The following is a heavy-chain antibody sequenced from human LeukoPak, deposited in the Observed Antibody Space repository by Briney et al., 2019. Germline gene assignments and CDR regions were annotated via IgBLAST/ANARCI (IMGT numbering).Heavy chain of an antibody. Sequence: ASVKVSCKASGYTFTSYGISWVRQALGQGLEWMGWISAYNGNTNYAQKLQGRVTMTTDTSTSTAYMELRSLRSDDTAVYYCARDAHYYDSSGYLPTPFSAENEYFQHWGQGTLVTVSS. J-gene: IGHJ1*01. CDR3: ARDAHYYDSSGYLPTPFSAENEYFQH. D-gene: IGHD3-22*01. CDR1: GYTFTSYG. V-gene: IGHV1-18*01. CDR2: ISAYNGNT.